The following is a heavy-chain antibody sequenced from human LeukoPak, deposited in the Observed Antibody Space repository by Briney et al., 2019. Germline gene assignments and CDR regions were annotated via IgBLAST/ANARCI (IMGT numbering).Heavy chain of an antibody. CDR1: GYTFTGYY. CDR2: INPNSGGT. Sequence: ASVKVSCKTSGYTFTGYYMHWLRQASGQGLEWMGRINPNSGGTYYAQKFRSRVTMTRDTSISTAYMELASLISDDTAVYYCAGGVLHGGGNWFDPWGQGTLVTVSS. V-gene: IGHV1-2*06. D-gene: IGHD3-16*01. J-gene: IGHJ5*02. CDR3: AGGVLHGGGNWFDP.